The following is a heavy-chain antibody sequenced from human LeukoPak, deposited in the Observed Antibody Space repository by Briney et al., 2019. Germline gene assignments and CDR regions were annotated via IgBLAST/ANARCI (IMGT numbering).Heavy chain of an antibody. V-gene: IGHV1-2*02. CDR3: ARESRDTAWSLDL. Sequence: ASVKVSCKASGYTFTGYYMHWVRQAPGQGLEWMGWISPNSGGTNYAQKFQGRVTMTRDTSITTAYMELSRLRSDDTAVYYCARESRDTAWSLDLWGQGTLVTVSS. D-gene: IGHD1-1*01. J-gene: IGHJ4*02. CDR1: GYTFTGYY. CDR2: ISPNSGGT.